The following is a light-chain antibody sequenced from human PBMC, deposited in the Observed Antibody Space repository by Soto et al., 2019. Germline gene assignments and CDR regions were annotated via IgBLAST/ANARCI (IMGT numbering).Light chain of an antibody. CDR1: QSIHSW. CDR3: QQYDRSSS. J-gene: IGKJ2*01. V-gene: IGKV1-5*03. Sequence: DIQMTQSPSTLPASVGDRVIITCRASQSIHSWLAWYQQKAGVAPKLLIYKATTLQSGVPSRFSGSGSGTEFSLTISRLQTEDFATYFCQQYDRSSSFGQGTRLEI. CDR2: KAT.